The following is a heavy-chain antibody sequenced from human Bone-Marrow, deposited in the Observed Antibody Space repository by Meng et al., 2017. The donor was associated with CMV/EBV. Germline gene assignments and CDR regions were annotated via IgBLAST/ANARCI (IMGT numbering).Heavy chain of an antibody. CDR2: TTGSGGDT. CDR3: ARVVPAAIGGWYFDL. V-gene: IGHV3-23*01. Sequence: GESLKISCAASGFTFSSYAMSWVRQAPGKGLEWVSETTGSGGDTYYADSVRGRFTISRDNAKNTLYLQMNSLRAEDTAVYYCARVVPAAIGGWYFDLWGRGTLVTVSS. CDR1: GFTFSSYA. J-gene: IGHJ2*01. D-gene: IGHD2-2*02.